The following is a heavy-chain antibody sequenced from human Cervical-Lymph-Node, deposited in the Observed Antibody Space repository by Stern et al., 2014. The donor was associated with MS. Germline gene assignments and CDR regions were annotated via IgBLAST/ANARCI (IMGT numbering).Heavy chain of an antibody. D-gene: IGHD3-16*02. J-gene: IGHJ6*02. CDR1: GYSFTTYW. V-gene: IGHV5-51*01. Sequence: EVQLVESGAEMKKPGESLKISCKGYGYSFTTYWIGWVRQMPGKGLEGMGMIYPGNSDTRYSPSFQGQVTISADKSISTAYLQWNSLKASDTAMYYCARHSVSSVGGMDVWGQGTTVNVSS. CDR2: IYPGNSDT. CDR3: ARHSVSSVGGMDV.